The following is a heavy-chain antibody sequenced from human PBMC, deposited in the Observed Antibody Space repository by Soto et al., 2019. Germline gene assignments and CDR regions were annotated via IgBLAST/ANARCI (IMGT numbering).Heavy chain of an antibody. Sequence: ASVKVSCKVSGYTLTELCMRWVRQAPGKRNERKGGFYPEDGETIYAQKFQGRGTMTEDTSTDTAYMELSSLRSEDTAVYYCATGVTIFGVAPNFDYWGQGTLVTVSS. V-gene: IGHV1-24*01. J-gene: IGHJ4*02. CDR1: GYTLTELC. D-gene: IGHD3-3*01. CDR2: FYPEDGET. CDR3: ATGVTIFGVAPNFDY.